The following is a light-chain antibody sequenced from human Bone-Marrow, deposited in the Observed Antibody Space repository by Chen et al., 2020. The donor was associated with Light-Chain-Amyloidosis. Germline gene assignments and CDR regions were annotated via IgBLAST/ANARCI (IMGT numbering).Light chain of an antibody. CDR1: SSDVGGDNH. Sequence: QSALTQPAYVSGSPGQSITISCTGTSSDVGGDNHVSWYQHHPDKAPKLMIYEVTNRPSWFPDRFSGSKSDNTASLTISGLQTEDEADYFCSSYTITNTLVFGSGTRVTVL. V-gene: IGLV2-14*01. J-gene: IGLJ1*01. CDR2: EVT. CDR3: SSYTITNTLV.